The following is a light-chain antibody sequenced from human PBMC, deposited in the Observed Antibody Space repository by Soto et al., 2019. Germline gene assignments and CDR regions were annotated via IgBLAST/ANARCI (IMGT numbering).Light chain of an antibody. CDR2: WAS. V-gene: IGKV4-1*01. CDR1: QSILYNSKNKND. J-gene: IGKJ1*01. Sequence: DIVMTQSPDSLAVSLVETATISCKSSQSILYNSKNKNDLVWYQQKPGQSPKLLIYWASTRESGVPDRFSGSGSGTDFTLTISSLQAEDVAVYYCQQYYSIPWTFGQGTKVES. CDR3: QQYYSIPWT.